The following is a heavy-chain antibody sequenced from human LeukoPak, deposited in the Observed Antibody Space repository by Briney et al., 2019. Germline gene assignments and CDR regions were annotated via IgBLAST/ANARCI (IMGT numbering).Heavy chain of an antibody. V-gene: IGHV3-23*01. CDR2: ILVSGDT. J-gene: IGHJ4*02. D-gene: IGHD3-10*01. CDR3: AKDRVYADGLWDFDY. Sequence: GGSLRLSCIASGFTFSTYTMSWVRQAPGEGLKWVSGILVSGDTYYADSVKGRFTISRDNSKNTLYLQVNSLRADDTAVYYCAKDRVYADGLWDFDYWGQGTLVTVSS. CDR1: GFTFSTYT.